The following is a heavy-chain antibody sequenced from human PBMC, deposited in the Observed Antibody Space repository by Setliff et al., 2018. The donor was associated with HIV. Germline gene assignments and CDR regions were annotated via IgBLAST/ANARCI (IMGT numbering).Heavy chain of an antibody. V-gene: IGHV4-59*01. CDR2: VHDSGGT. J-gene: IGHJ2*01. D-gene: IGHD2-8*02. CDR3: ARGTTYWSWYFDL. CDR1: GDSLGSYY. Sequence: NPSETLSLTCIVSGDSLGSYYWSWIRQSPGKGLEWIGDVHDSGGTRYNPSLDSRVTISSDTSTNQFSLMLHSVTAADTAVYFCARGTTYWSWYFDLWGRGTLVTVSS.